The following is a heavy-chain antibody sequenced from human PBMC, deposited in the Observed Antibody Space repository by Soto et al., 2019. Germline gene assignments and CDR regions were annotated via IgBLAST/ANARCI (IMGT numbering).Heavy chain of an antibody. V-gene: IGHV3-21*01. D-gene: IGHD4-4*01. CDR3: ARDRLEYSNKPSFFAN. J-gene: IGHJ4*02. CDR2: LSSKPNPTSFYI. CDR1: GFSFASYS. Sequence: GGSLRLSWAASGFSFASYSMNWLRQAPGKGLEWVSSLSSKPNPTSFYIHYAESGKGRFTISRDNAKDSLYLQMKTLRAEDTGVYYCARDRLEYSNKPSFFANLGRGTQVTVSS.